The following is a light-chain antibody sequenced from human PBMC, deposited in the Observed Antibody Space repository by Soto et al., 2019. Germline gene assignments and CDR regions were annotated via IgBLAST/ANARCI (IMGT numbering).Light chain of an antibody. CDR1: QSIHTW. V-gene: IGKV1-5*03. Sequence: DIQMTQSPPTLSASVGDRVTITCRASQSIHTWLAWYQQKPGKAPNLLIYKASNLETGVPSRFSGSGSGTEFTLTISSLQPDDFATYYCQQYNIYSWTFGQGTKVEIK. CDR2: KAS. J-gene: IGKJ1*01. CDR3: QQYNIYSWT.